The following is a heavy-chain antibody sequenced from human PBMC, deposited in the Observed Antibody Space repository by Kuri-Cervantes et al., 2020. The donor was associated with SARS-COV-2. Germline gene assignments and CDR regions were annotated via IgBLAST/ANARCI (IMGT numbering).Heavy chain of an antibody. J-gene: IGHJ4*02. CDR2: ISFDGTNE. V-gene: IGHV3-30*09. CDR3: ARDLYGSGSYYALNFDH. CDR1: GLTFSSRS. D-gene: IGHD3-10*01. Sequence: GGSLRLSCAVSGLTFSSRSMHWVRQAPGKGLEWVAVISFDGTNEDYADSVRGRFAISRDNSKDTLYLQMNSLRPEDTAVYYCARDLYGSGSYYALNFDHWGQGALVTVSS.